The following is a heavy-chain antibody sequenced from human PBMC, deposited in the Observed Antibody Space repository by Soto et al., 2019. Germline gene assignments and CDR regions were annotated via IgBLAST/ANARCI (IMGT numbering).Heavy chain of an antibody. CDR1: GFTFSTYA. Sequence: EVQVLESGGGLVQPGGSLRLSCAASGFTFSTYAMSWVRQAPGKGLEWVSGISGSGGSTYYADSVKGRFTISRDNSKKTLFLKMRSVRAEDTAVYFCAKGGAAAGMGYFDLWGRGTLGTVSS. CDR2: ISGSGGST. D-gene: IGHD6-13*01. J-gene: IGHJ2*01. V-gene: IGHV3-23*01. CDR3: AKGGAAAGMGYFDL.